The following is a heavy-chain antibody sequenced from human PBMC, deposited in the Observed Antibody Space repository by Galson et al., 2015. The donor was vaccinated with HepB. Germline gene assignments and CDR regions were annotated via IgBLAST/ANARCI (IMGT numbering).Heavy chain of an antibody. CDR2: ISRSSSYI. CDR3: ARDPYCSSTSCYADY. D-gene: IGHD2-2*01. CDR1: GFTFSSYS. J-gene: IGHJ4*02. V-gene: IGHV3-21*01. Sequence: SLRLSCAASGFTFSSYSMNWVRQAPGKGLEWVSSISRSSSYIYYAHSVKGRFTISRDNAKNSLYLQMNSLRAEDTAVYYCARDPYCSSTSCYADYWGQGTLVTVSS.